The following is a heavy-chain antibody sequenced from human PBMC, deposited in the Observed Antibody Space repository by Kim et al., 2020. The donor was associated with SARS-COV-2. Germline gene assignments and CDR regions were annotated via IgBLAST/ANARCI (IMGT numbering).Heavy chain of an antibody. V-gene: IGHV4-30-4*01. D-gene: IGHD1-1*01. Sequence: SETLSLTCAVSGDSFSSVAYYWSWIRRPPGRGLEWIGYISYSGSKYFNPSLQSRVTMSVDTSKNQFSLDLSSVTAADTAVYFCARDQGGRYVDYWGQGALVNVSS. J-gene: IGHJ4*02. CDR2: ISYSGSK. CDR1: GDSFSSVAYY. CDR3: ARDQGGRYVDY.